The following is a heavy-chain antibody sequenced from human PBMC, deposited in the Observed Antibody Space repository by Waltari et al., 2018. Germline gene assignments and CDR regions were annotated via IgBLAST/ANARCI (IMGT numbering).Heavy chain of an antibody. Sequence: QVQLVQSGAEVKKPGSSVKVSCKASGGTFSSYAISWVRQAPGQGLEWMGGIIPIFGTANAAQKFQGRVTSTADEATCTAYMELSSLGSEDTAVYYCVGHTGYSSGWYYFDYWGQGTLVTVSS. J-gene: IGHJ4*02. D-gene: IGHD6-19*01. CDR2: IIPIFGTA. CDR3: VGHTGYSSGWYYFDY. CDR1: GGTFSSYA. V-gene: IGHV1-69*01.